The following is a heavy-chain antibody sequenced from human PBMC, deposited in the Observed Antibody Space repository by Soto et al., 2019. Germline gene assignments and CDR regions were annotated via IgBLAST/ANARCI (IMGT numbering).Heavy chain of an antibody. V-gene: IGHV4-30-4*01. D-gene: IGHD7-27*01. CDR2: IYKSATT. Sequence: SETLSLTCSVSGDSISNLDYFWAWIRQPPGQALEYIGYIYKSATTYYNPSFESRVAISVDTSKSQFSLNVTSVTAADTAVYFCARGRYCLTGRCFPNWFDSWGQGALVTVPA. J-gene: IGHJ5*01. CDR1: GDSISNLDYF. CDR3: ARGRYCLTGRCFPNWFDS.